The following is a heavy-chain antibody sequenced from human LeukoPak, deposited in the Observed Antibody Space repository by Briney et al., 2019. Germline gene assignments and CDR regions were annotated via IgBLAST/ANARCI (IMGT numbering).Heavy chain of an antibody. Sequence: GESLKISCNGSGYSFTSYWIGWVRQMPGKGLEWMGIIYPGDSDTRYSPSFQGQVTISADKSISTAYVQWSSLKASDTAMYYCARANPVSGYYPYYFDYWGQGTLVTVSS. CDR1: GYSFTSYW. V-gene: IGHV5-51*01. D-gene: IGHD3-22*01. CDR3: ARANPVSGYYPYYFDY. J-gene: IGHJ4*02. CDR2: IYPGDSDT.